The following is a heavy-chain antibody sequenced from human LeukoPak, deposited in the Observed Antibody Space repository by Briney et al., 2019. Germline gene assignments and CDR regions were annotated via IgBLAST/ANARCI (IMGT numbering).Heavy chain of an antibody. V-gene: IGHV1-2*02. J-gene: IGHJ4*02. Sequence: ASVKVSCKASGYTFTGYYMHWVRQAPGQGLEWMGWINPNSGGTNYAQKFQGRVTMTRDTSISTAYMELSRLRSDDTAVYYCAKLSDDFLTGYYSWVRPYYFDYWGQGTLVTVSS. CDR2: INPNSGGT. D-gene: IGHD3-9*01. CDR3: AKLSDDFLTGYYSWVRPYYFDY. CDR1: GYTFTGYY.